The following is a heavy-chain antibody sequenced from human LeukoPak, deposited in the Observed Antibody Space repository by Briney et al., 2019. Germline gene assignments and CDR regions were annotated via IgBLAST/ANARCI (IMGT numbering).Heavy chain of an antibody. CDR1: GGSFSGYY. J-gene: IGHJ5*02. CDR2: INHSGST. Sequence: SETLSLTCAVYGGSFSGYYWSWIRQPPGKGLEWIGEINHSGSTNYNPSLKSRVTISVDTSKNQFSLKLSSVTAADTAVYYCARDSAPRVSGANNWFDPWGQGTLVTVSS. V-gene: IGHV4-34*01. CDR3: ARDSAPRVSGANNWFDP. D-gene: IGHD3-10*01.